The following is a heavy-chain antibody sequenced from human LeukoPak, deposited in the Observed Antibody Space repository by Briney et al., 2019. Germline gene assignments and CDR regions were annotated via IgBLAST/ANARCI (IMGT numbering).Heavy chain of an antibody. CDR3: TRQVLHTAMDY. CDR1: GVSISSSSYH. V-gene: IGHV4-39*01. J-gene: IGHJ4*02. Sequence: PSETLSLTCTVSGVSISSSSYHWDWIPQPPGKGLEWIGSIYDSGSTYYSPSPKSRVTISVDTSKNQFSLKLNSVTAADTAVYYCTRQVLHTAMDYWGQGTLVTVSS. CDR2: IYDSGST. D-gene: IGHD5-18*01.